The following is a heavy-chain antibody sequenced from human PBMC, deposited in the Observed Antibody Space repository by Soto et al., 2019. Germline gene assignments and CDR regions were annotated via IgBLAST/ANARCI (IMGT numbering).Heavy chain of an antibody. CDR3: ASYLNALNGDYELAEYFQH. V-gene: IGHV4-59*08. J-gene: IGHJ1*01. CDR1: GGSISSYY. Sequence: SETLSLTCTVSGGSISSYYWSWIRQPPGKGLEWIGYIYYSGSTNYNPSLKSRVTISVDTSKNQFSLKLSSVTAADTAVYYCASYLNALNGDYELAEYFQHWGQGTLVTVSS. CDR2: IYYSGST. D-gene: IGHD4-17*01.